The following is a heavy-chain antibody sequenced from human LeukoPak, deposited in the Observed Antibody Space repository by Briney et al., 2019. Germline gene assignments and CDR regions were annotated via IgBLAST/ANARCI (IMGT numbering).Heavy chain of an antibody. D-gene: IGHD3-22*01. CDR1: GFTFSDYW. V-gene: IGHV3-7*01. CDR3: ARDLYYFDSSGYYASDP. Sequence: RGSLGLSCAASGFTFSDYWMSWVRQAQGKGLEWVANIKQDGSEKHYVDSLRGRFTISRDNAKNSLDLQMNSLRAEDTAVYFCARDLYYFDSSGYYASDPWGQGTLVTVSS. CDR2: IKQDGSEK. J-gene: IGHJ5*02.